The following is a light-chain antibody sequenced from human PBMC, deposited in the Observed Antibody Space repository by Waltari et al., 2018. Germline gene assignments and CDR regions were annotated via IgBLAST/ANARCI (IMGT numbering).Light chain of an antibody. CDR3: QVWDSGSNHYV. J-gene: IGLJ1*01. CDR1: KIGSKN. Sequence: SYELTQPPSVSVAPGQTARITCDGDKIGSKNVHWYQHKPGQAPVLVVYDDGDRPSGIPERVAGAKAGNTAALTISRVDAGDEAEYYCQVWDSGSNHYVFGTVTKVTVL. V-gene: IGLV3-21*02. CDR2: DDG.